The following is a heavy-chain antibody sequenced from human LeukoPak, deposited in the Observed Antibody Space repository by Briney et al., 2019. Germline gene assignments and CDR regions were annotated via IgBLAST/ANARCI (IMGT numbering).Heavy chain of an antibody. CDR1: GGSISSGDSY. CDR2: IYYSGSN. D-gene: IGHD2-15*01. Sequence: SHTLSLICTVSGGSISSGDSYWSWIRQPPGKGLEWIRYIYYSGSNYYNPSLKSRVTISVDTSKNQFSLKLSSVTAADTAVYYCATFGEGYCCGGSCYSEDYWGQGTLVTVSS. J-gene: IGHJ4*02. V-gene: IGHV4-30-4*08. CDR3: ATFGEGYCCGGSCYSEDY.